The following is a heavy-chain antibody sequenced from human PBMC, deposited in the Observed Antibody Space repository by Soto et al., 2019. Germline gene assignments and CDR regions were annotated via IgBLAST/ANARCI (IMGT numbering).Heavy chain of an antibody. V-gene: IGHV5-51*01. J-gene: IGHJ3*01. CDR3: ARHRASGYNYNFDAFDF. D-gene: IGHD5-18*01. CDR1: GYSFATYW. Sequence: LGESLKISCKTSGYSFATYWIGWVRQMPGKGLEWMGIIYPDDSDTRYSPSFQGQVTISADRSISAAYLQWSSLKASDTALYYCARHRASGYNYNFDAFDFWGQGTMVTVSS. CDR2: IYPDDSDT.